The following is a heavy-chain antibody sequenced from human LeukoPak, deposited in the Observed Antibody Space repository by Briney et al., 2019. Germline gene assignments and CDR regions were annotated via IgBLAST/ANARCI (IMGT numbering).Heavy chain of an antibody. J-gene: IGHJ5*02. CDR1: GXSISSDNYG. Sequence: SETLSLTCTVSGXSISSDNYGWGLIRQPPGRGLEWIGTVFYSGNTYYSPSLRGRITMSVDSSKSHFSLKLSSVTAADTALYYCARHKPALNWFDPWGQGTLVTVSS. CDR3: ARHKPALNWFDP. V-gene: IGHV4-39*01. D-gene: IGHD3-3*02. CDR2: VFYSGNT.